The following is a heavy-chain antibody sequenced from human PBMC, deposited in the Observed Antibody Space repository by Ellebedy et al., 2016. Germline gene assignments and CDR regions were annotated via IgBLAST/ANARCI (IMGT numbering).Heavy chain of an antibody. CDR2: ISSSSSTI. V-gene: IGHV3-48*01. J-gene: IGHJ4*02. CDR1: GFTFSSYS. Sequence: GESLKISCAASGFTFSSYSMNWVRQAPGKGLEWVSYISSSSSTIYYADSVKGRFTIPRDNAKNSLYLQMNSLRAEDTAVYYCARDSLYGGYEGPIDYWGQGTLVTVSS. D-gene: IGHD5-12*01. CDR3: ARDSLYGGYEGPIDY.